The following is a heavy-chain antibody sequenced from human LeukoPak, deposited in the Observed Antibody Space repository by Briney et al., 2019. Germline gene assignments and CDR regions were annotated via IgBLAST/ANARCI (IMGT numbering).Heavy chain of an antibody. CDR3: ARAYGGNSQYFQH. Sequence: SETLSLTCTVSGYSISSGYYRGWIRPPPGKGLEWIGSIHHSGSTNYNPSLKSRVTISLDTSKNQFSLKLSSVTAADTAVYYCARAYGGNSQYFQHWGQGTLVTVSS. V-gene: IGHV4-38-2*02. CDR1: GYSISSGYY. CDR2: IHHSGST. D-gene: IGHD4-23*01. J-gene: IGHJ1*01.